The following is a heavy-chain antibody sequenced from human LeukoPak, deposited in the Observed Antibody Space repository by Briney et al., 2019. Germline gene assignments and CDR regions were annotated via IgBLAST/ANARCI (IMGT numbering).Heavy chain of an antibody. D-gene: IGHD3-22*01. Sequence: PSETLSLTCAVYGGSFSGYYWSWIRQPPGKGLEWIGEINHSGSTNYNPSLKSRVTISVDTSKNQFSLKLSSVTAADTAVYYCARAPPYYDSSGYQVDYRGQGTLVTVSS. J-gene: IGHJ4*02. V-gene: IGHV4-34*01. CDR2: INHSGST. CDR3: ARAPPYYDSSGYQVDY. CDR1: GGSFSGYY.